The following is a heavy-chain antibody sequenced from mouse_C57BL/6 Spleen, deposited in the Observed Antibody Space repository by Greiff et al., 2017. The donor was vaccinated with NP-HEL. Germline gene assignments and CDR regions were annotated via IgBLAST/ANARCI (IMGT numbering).Heavy chain of an antibody. Sequence: EVKLVESGPCMVKPSQSLSLTCTVTGYSITSGYDWHWIRHFPGNQLEWIGYISYSRSTNYNPSLNSRISITHDTSKNHVFLKLNSVTTEETATYYCAGDWYFDVWGTGTAVTVSS. CDR2: ISYSRST. CDR1: GYSITSGYD. CDR3: AGDWYFDV. V-gene: IGHV3-1*01. J-gene: IGHJ1*03.